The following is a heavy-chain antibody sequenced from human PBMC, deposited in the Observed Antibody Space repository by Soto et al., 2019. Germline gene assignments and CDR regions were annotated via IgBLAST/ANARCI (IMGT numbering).Heavy chain of an antibody. J-gene: IGHJ4*02. CDR1: GYTFTSYG. D-gene: IGHD2-2*02. Sequence: ASVKVSCKASGYTFTSYGISWVRQAPGQGLEWMGWISAYNGNTNYAQKLQGRVTMTTDTSTSTAYMELRSLRSDDTAVYYCALWGRVFGRLYHLDYWSQGTPVTVSS. V-gene: IGHV1-18*01. CDR2: ISAYNGNT. CDR3: ALWGRVFGRLYHLDY.